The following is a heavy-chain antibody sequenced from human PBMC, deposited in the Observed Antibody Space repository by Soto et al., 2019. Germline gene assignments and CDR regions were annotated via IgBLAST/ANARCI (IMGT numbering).Heavy chain of an antibody. CDR2: IYHSGST. D-gene: IGHD6-13*01. V-gene: IGHV4-39*01. CDR1: GDSISSRNYY. CDR3: ARGIAAAPTPVHWFDP. Sequence: ETLSLTCTVSGDSISSRNYYWGWIRQPPGKELEWIGDIYHSGSTYYNPSLKSRITINPDTSKNQFSLQLNSVTPEDTAVYYCARGIAAAPTPVHWFDPWGQGTLVTVSS. J-gene: IGHJ5*02.